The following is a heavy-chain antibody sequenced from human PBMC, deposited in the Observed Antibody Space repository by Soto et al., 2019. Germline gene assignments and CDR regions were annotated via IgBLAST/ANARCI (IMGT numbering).Heavy chain of an antibody. Sequence: GGSLRLSCAASGFTFSNAWMNWVRQAPGKGLEWVGRIKSKTDGGTTDYAAPVKGRFTISRDDSKNTLYLQMNSLKTEDTAVYYCTTDTGKGYCSSTSCLDAFDIWGQGTMVTVSS. CDR1: GFTFSNAW. CDR3: TTDTGKGYCSSTSCLDAFDI. J-gene: IGHJ3*02. CDR2: IKSKTDGGTT. D-gene: IGHD2-2*01. V-gene: IGHV3-15*07.